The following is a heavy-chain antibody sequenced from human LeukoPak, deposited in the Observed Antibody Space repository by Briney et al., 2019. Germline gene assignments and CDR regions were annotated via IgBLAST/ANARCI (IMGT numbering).Heavy chain of an antibody. D-gene: IGHD1-26*01. CDR1: GFTFSSYG. CDR2: ISGSGGST. V-gene: IGHV3-23*01. CDR3: AKDSKIVGATFRSYHYMHV. J-gene: IGHJ6*03. Sequence: GGSLRLSCAASGFTFSSYGMSWVRQAPGKGLEWVSAISGSGGSTYYADSVKGRFTISRDNSKNTLYLQMNSLRAEDTAVYYCAKDSKIVGATFRSYHYMHVWGKGTTVTVSS.